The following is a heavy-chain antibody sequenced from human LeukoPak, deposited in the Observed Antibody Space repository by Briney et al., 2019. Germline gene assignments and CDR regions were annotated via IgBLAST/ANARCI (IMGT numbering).Heavy chain of an antibody. CDR2: IKQDGSEK. J-gene: IGHJ6*03. CDR1: GFTFSSYW. Sequence: GGSLRLSCAASGFTFSSYWMSWVRQAPGKGLEWVANIKQDGSEKYYVDSVKGRFTISRDNAKNSLYLQMNSLRAEDTAVYYCARGVAVAGIGYYYYYMDVWGKGTTVTISS. CDR3: ARGVAVAGIGYYYYYMDV. V-gene: IGHV3-7*01. D-gene: IGHD6-19*01.